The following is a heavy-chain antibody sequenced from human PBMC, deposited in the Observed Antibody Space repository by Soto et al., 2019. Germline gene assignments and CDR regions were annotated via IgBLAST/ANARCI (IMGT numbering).Heavy chain of an antibody. CDR1: GGTFSSYA. Sequence: QVPLVQSGAEVKKPGSSVKVSCKASGGTFSSYAISWVRQAPGQGLEWMGGIIPIFGTANYAQKFQGRVTITADESTSTAYMELSSLRSEDTAVYYCASNPGIAAPAPYGMDVWGQGTTVTVSS. V-gene: IGHV1-69*01. CDR2: IIPIFGTA. J-gene: IGHJ6*02. CDR3: ASNPGIAAPAPYGMDV. D-gene: IGHD6-13*01.